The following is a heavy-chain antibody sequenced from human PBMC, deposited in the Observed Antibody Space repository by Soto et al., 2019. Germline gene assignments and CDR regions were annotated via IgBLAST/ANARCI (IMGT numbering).Heavy chain of an antibody. CDR2: IYYSGST. CDR3: ASRPSYCSSTSCYVHYYYGMDV. Sequence: QVQLQESGPGLVKPSQTLSLTCTVSGGSISSGGYYWSWIRQHPGKGLEWIGNIYYSGSTYYNPSLKSRVTISVDTSKNQFSLKLSSVTAADTAVYYCASRPSYCSSTSCYVHYYYGMDVWGQGTTVTVSS. V-gene: IGHV4-31*03. CDR1: GGSISSGGYY. J-gene: IGHJ6*02. D-gene: IGHD2-2*01.